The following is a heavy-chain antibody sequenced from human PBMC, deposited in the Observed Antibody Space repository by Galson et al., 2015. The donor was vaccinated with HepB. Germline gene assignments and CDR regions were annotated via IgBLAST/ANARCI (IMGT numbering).Heavy chain of an antibody. CDR3: AKGLRGMATILGSYFDY. V-gene: IGHV1-69*13. D-gene: IGHD5-24*01. CDR2: IIPIFGTA. J-gene: IGHJ4*02. CDR1: GGTFSSYA. Sequence: SVKVSCKASGGTFSSYAISWVRQAPGQGLEWMGGIIPIFGTANYAQKFQGRVTITADESTSTAYMELSSLRSEDTAVYYCAKGLRGMATILGSYFDYWGQGTLVTVSS.